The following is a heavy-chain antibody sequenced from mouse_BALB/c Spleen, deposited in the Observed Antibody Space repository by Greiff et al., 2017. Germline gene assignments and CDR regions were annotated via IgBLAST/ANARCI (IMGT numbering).Heavy chain of an antibody. J-gene: IGHJ2*01. V-gene: IGHV1-4*01. Sequence: QVQLQQSGAELARPGASVKMSCKASGYTFTSYTMHWVKQRPGQGLEWIGYINPSSGYTNYNQKFKDKATLTADKSSSTAYMQLSSLTSEDSAFYYCARVRKEYPYLDYWGQGTTLTVSS. D-gene: IGHD5-1*01. CDR1: GYTFTSYT. CDR3: ARVRKEYPYLDY. CDR2: INPSSGYT.